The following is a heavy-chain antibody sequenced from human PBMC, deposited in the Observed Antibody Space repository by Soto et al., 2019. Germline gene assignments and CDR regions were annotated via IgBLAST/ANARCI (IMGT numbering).Heavy chain of an antibody. CDR1: GDSISTYY. D-gene: IGHD1-26*01. Sequence: SETLSLTCTVSGDSISTYYWSWIRQPAGKGLEWIGRIHTSGRTLYNPSLKSRVTMSVVTSKIHFSLNLRSVTAADTAVYYCARQRPTDGRWEFANYYGMDVWGQGTPVTVSS. CDR3: ARQRPTDGRWEFANYYGMDV. V-gene: IGHV4-4*07. J-gene: IGHJ6*02. CDR2: IHTSGRT.